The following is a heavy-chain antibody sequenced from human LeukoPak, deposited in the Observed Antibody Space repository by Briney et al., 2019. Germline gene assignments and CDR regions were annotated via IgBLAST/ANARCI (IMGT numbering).Heavy chain of an antibody. CDR1: GGSISSSSYY. CDR3: ARVVVVPAAMHYYYYGMDV. J-gene: IGHJ6*02. V-gene: IGHV4-39*01. D-gene: IGHD2-2*01. CDR2: IYFGGST. Sequence: PSETLSLTCTVSGGSISSSSYYWGWIRQPPGKGLEWIGSIYFGGSTYYNPSLKSRVTISVDTSKNQFSLKLSSVTAADTAVYYCARVVVVPAAMHYYYYGMDVWGQGTTVTVSS.